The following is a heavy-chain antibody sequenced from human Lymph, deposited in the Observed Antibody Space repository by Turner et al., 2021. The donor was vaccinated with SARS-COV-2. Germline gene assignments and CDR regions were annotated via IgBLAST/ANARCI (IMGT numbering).Heavy chain of an antibody. J-gene: IGHJ3*02. CDR1: GGTFSTYV. CDR3: ARRHSGNYDAFDI. D-gene: IGHD1-26*01. Sequence: QVQLVQSGAEVKKPGSSVKVSCKASGGTFSTYVISWVRQAPGQGLEWMGGIIPILDISNYARKFQGRVTITADKSTSTAYMELSDLRSEDTAVYHCARRHSGNYDAFDIWGQGTMVTVSS. V-gene: IGHV1-69*10. CDR2: IIPILDIS.